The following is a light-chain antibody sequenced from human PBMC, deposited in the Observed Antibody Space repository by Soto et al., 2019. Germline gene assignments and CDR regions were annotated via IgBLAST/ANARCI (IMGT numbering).Light chain of an antibody. CDR3: QPYDSGLSVYV. Sequence: QSVLTQPPSVSAAPGQKVTISCSGSSSNIGGNSVSWYQQLPGTAPKLLIYDDNKRPSGIPDRFPGSKSGTSATLGITGLQADDEADYFCQPYDSGLSVYVFGSGTKATVL. V-gene: IGLV1-51*01. J-gene: IGLJ1*01. CDR2: DDN. CDR1: SSNIGGNS.